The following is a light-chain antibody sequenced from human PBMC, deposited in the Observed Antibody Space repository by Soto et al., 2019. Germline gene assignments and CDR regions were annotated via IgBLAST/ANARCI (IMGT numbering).Light chain of an antibody. V-gene: IGKV1-9*01. CDR3: QQFNSYPLT. J-gene: IGKJ4*01. Sequence: DIHLTQSPSFLSSSVGDRVTITCRASQGIASSLAWYQQKAAKAPTLLIYSASTFESAVPSRFSGSGPGAEFTPTISSLQPEDFAIYYCQQFNSYPLTFGGGTKVEIK. CDR2: SAS. CDR1: QGIASS.